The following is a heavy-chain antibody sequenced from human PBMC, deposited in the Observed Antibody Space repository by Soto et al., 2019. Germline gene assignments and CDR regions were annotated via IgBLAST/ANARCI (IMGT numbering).Heavy chain of an antibody. D-gene: IGHD1-1*01. V-gene: IGHV1-69*12. J-gene: IGHJ6*02. CDR2: SIPIFGTV. CDR3: AKRDGYNWYYGMDV. CDR1: GGTFSSYA. Sequence: QVQLVQSGAEVKKPGSSVKVSCKASGGTFSSYAISWVRQAPGQGLEWMGGSIPIFGTVNYAQKFQGRVTITADESTSTAYMELSSLRSEDTAVYYCAKRDGYNWYYGMDVWGQGTTVTVSS.